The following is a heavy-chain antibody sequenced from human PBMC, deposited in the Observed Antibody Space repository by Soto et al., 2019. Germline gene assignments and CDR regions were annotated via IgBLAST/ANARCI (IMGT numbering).Heavy chain of an antibody. CDR3: ARGRGTQVATIQH. CDR1: GGSISSYY. J-gene: IGHJ1*01. Sequence: SETLSLTCTVSGGSISSYYWTWIRQPPGKGLEWIGYIYYSGSTNYNPSLKSRVTVSVDASKNQLSLKLTSVTAAETAVYFCARGRGTQVATIQHWGPVNLVTVSS. V-gene: IGHV4-59*01. CDR2: IYYSGST. D-gene: IGHD5-12*01.